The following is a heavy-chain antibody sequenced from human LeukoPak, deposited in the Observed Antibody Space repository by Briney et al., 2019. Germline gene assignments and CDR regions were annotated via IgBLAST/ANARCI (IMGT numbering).Heavy chain of an antibody. CDR1: GYTFTSYD. CDR3: ARVAVPAYDSSGYYPNWFDP. CDR2: MNPNSGNT. J-gene: IGHJ5*02. V-gene: IGHV1-8*01. Sequence: GASVKVSCKASGYTFTSYDINWVRQATGQGLEWMGWMNPNSGNTGYALKFQGRVTMTRNTSISTAYMELSSLRSEDTAVYYCARVAVPAYDSSGYYPNWFDPWGQGTLVTVSS. D-gene: IGHD3-22*01.